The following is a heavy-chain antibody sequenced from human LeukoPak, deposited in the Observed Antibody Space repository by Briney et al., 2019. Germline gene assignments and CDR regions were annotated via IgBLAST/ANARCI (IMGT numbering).Heavy chain of an antibody. CDR2: ISSSSGKT. Sequence: GASVKDSCKASGYTFISYCISWVRQPPGKGLEGMGCISSSSGKTNSAQKVQGRLTMPTDTSKSTAYVELRSLRFDDTALYYCARDRARSSGWFDPWGQGTLVSVSS. V-gene: IGHV1-18*01. CDR3: ARDRARSSGWFDP. J-gene: IGHJ5*02. CDR1: GYTFISYC. D-gene: IGHD6-6*01.